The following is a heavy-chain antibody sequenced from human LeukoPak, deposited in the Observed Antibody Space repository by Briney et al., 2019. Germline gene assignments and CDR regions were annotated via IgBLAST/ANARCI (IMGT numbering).Heavy chain of an antibody. J-gene: IGHJ4*02. CDR3: VRDGPAFLDFDY. V-gene: IGHV3-7*01. D-gene: IGHD2-2*01. CDR1: GFSFYGDW. CDR2: IKPDGSQT. Sequence: GGSLRLSCAASGFSFYGDWMNWVRQAPGKGLEWVANIKPDGSQTYYGDSVKGRFSISRDNAKKLLFLQMNSLRAEDTAVYYCVRDGPAFLDFDYWGQGTLVTVSS.